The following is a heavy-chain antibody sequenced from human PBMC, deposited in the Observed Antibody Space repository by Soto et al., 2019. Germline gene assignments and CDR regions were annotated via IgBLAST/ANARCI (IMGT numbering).Heavy chain of an antibody. CDR2: IKQDGSEK. Sequence: GGSLRLSCAASGFTFSNYWMSWVRQAPGKGLEWVANIKQDGSEKYYVDSVKGRFTISRDNAKNSLYLQMNSLRAEDTAVYYCARSPLFYTGGFDYWGQGTLVTVSS. V-gene: IGHV3-7*03. J-gene: IGHJ4*02. CDR3: ARSPLFYTGGFDY. CDR1: GFTFSNYW. D-gene: IGHD3-3*01.